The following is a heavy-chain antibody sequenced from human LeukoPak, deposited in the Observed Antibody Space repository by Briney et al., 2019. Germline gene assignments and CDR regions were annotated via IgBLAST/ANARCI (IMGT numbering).Heavy chain of an antibody. J-gene: IGHJ3*02. CDR2: IIPILGIA. Sequence: SVKVSCKASGGTFSSYAISWVRQAPGQGLEWMGRIIPILGIANYAQKFQGRVTITADKSTSTAYMELSSLRSEDTAVYYCARLLDSTSGPDAFDIWGQGTMVTVSS. D-gene: IGHD2-2*01. CDR3: ARLLDSTSGPDAFDI. CDR1: GGTFSSYA. V-gene: IGHV1-69*04.